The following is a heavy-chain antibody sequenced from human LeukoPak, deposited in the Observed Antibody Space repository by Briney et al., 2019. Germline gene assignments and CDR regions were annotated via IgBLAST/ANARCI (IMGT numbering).Heavy chain of an antibody. CDR1: GFTFSSYA. D-gene: IGHD2-21*01. CDR3: ATNCGGDCPYYFDY. V-gene: IGHV3-23*01. CDR2: ISGSDGST. Sequence: GGSLRLSCAASGFTFSSYAMSWVRQAPGKGLEWVSAISGSDGSTYYADSVKGRFTISRDNSKNTLYLQMNSLRAEDTAVYYCATNCGGDCPYYFDYWGQRTLVTVSS. J-gene: IGHJ4*02.